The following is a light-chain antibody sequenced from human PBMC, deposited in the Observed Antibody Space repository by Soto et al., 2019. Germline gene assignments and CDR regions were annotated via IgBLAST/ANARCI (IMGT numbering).Light chain of an antibody. J-gene: IGLJ1*01. CDR2: EVS. CDR1: SSDVGGYNY. Sequence: QSALTQPPSASGSPGQSVTISCTGTSSDVGGYNYVSWYQQHPGKAPKLMIYEVSKRPSGVPDRFSGSKSGNTASLTVSGLQADDVSFYYGNRYVHTNRSLCATEPKSTVL. V-gene: IGLV2-8*01. CDR3: NRYVHTNRSL.